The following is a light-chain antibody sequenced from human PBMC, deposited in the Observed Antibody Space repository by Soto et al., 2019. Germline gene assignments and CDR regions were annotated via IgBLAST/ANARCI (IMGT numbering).Light chain of an antibody. V-gene: IGLV2-23*02. Sequence: QSVLTQPASVSGSPGQSITISCTGTSSDVGGSNLVSWYQQHPGKAPKFMIYEVTKRPSGVSNRFSGSKSGNTASLTISGLQAEDEADYFCCSYAGSDNVVFGGGTKVTVL. CDR2: EVT. CDR1: SSDVGGSNL. J-gene: IGLJ2*01. CDR3: CSYAGSDNVV.